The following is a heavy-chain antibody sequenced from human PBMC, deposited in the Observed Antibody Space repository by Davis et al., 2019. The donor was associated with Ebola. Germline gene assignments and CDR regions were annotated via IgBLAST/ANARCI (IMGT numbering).Heavy chain of an antibody. J-gene: IGHJ5*02. V-gene: IGHV1-3*01. CDR2: INAGNGNT. CDR3: ARDYDYGDYGNWFDP. CDR1: GYTFTSYA. Sequence: ASVKVSCKASGYTFTSYAMHWVRQAPGQRLEWMGWINAGNGNTKYSQKFQGRVTITRDTSASTAYMELSSLRSEDTAVYYCARDYDYGDYGNWFDPWGQGTLVTVSS. D-gene: IGHD4-17*01.